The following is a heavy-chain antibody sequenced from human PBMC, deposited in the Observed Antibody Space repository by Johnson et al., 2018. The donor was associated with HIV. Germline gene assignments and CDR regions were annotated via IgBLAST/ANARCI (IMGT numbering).Heavy chain of an antibody. CDR3: ARDRWYCSSTSCQKDAFDI. D-gene: IGHD2-2*01. CDR1: GFTFNTYW. V-gene: IGHV3-7*01. J-gene: IGHJ3*02. Sequence: VQLVESGGGLVKPGGSLRLSCAASGFTFNTYWMTWVRQVPGKGLEWVANIKQDGSERYYVDSVKGRFTISRDNAKNSLYLQMHSLRAEDTAVYYCARDRWYCSSTSCQKDAFDIWGQGTMVTVSS. CDR2: IKQDGSER.